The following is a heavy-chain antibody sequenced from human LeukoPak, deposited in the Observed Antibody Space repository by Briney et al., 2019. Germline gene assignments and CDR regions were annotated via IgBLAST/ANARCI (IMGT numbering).Heavy chain of an antibody. V-gene: IGHV1-3*03. Sequence: GASVKVSCKASGYTFTSYAMHLVRQAPGQRLEWMGWINAGNGNKKYSQEFQGRVTITRDTSASTAYMELSSLRSEDMAVYYCARGPRDYDSSGSYYYYYMDVWGKGTTVTVSS. J-gene: IGHJ6*03. D-gene: IGHD3-22*01. CDR2: INAGNGNK. CDR1: GYTFTSYA. CDR3: ARGPRDYDSSGSYYYYYMDV.